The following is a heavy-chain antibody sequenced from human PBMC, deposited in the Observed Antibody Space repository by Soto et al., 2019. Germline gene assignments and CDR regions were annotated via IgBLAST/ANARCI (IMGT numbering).Heavy chain of an antibody. CDR2: IWYDGSNK. Sequence: QVQLVESGGGVVQPGRSLRLSCAASGFTFSSYGMHWVRQAPGKGLEWVAVIWYDGSNKYYADSVKGRFTSSRDNSKNTLYLQMNSLRAEDTAVYYCAREGIAAAGGKYYYYGMDVWGQGTTVTVSS. V-gene: IGHV3-33*01. D-gene: IGHD6-13*01. CDR1: GFTFSSYG. J-gene: IGHJ6*02. CDR3: AREGIAAAGGKYYYYGMDV.